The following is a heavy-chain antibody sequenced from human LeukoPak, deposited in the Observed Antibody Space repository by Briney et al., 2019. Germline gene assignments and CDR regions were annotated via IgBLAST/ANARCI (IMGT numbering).Heavy chain of an antibody. D-gene: IGHD2-21*02. Sequence: SETLSLTCAVYGGSFSGYYWGWIRQPPGKGLEWIGSIYYSGSTYYNPSLKSRVTISVDTSKNQFSLKLSSVTAADTAVYYCARDARGCGGDCYDYYYYYMDVWGKGTTVTVSS. CDR3: ARDARGCGGDCYDYYYYYMDV. CDR1: GGSFSGYY. CDR2: IYYSGST. J-gene: IGHJ6*03. V-gene: IGHV4-34*01.